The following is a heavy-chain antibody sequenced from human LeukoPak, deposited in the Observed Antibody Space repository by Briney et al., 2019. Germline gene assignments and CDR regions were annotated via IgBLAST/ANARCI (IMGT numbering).Heavy chain of an antibody. CDR1: GGTFSSYA. J-gene: IGHJ6*03. V-gene: IGHV1-18*01. CDR3: ARDILDYMDV. Sequence: ASVKVSCKASGGTFSSYAISWVRQAPGQGLEWMGWISAYNGNTNYAQKLQGRVTMTTDTSTSTAYMELRSLRSDDTAVYYCARDILDYMDVWGKGTTVTVSS. CDR2: ISAYNGNT.